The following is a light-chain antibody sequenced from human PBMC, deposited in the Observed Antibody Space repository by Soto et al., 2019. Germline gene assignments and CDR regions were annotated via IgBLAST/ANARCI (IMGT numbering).Light chain of an antibody. CDR1: SNDVGGFNY. J-gene: IGLJ3*02. CDR2: EVR. Sequence: QSALSQPASVSGSPGQSITISCTGTSNDVGGFNYVSWYQQHPDKAPKRMIYEVRNRPSGVSNRFSGSKSGNTASLTISGLQAEDEADYYCSSYTSMSTVVFGGGTKLTVL. V-gene: IGLV2-14*01. CDR3: SSYTSMSTVV.